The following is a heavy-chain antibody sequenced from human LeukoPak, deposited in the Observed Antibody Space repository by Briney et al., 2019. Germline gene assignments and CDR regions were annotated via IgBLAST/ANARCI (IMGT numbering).Heavy chain of an antibody. CDR3: EKAVEYSNSWFNWYAFDI. CDR2: ISGSGGST. D-gene: IGHD6-6*01. Sequence: GSLRLSCAASGFTFSNYAMSWVRPAPGKGLEWVSAISGSGGSTYYADSVKGRFTISRDNSKNTLYLQMNSLRAEDTAVYYFEKAVEYSNSWFNWYAFDIWGQGTTVTVSS. CDR1: GFTFSNYA. V-gene: IGHV3-23*01. J-gene: IGHJ3*02.